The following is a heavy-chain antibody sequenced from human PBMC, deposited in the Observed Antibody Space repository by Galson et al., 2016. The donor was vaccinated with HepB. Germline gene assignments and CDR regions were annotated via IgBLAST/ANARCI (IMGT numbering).Heavy chain of an antibody. CDR3: ARHYDEVYWFDP. V-gene: IGHV4-59*08. D-gene: IGHD3-3*01. J-gene: IGHJ5*02. Sequence: SETLSLTCTVSGGSISSFYWSWIRQPPGKGLEWIGYIYYSGSTNYNPSLKSRVTISVDTSKNQFSLKLSSVTAADTAVYYCARHYDEVYWFDPWGLGTLVTGSS. CDR2: IYYSGST. CDR1: GGSISSFY.